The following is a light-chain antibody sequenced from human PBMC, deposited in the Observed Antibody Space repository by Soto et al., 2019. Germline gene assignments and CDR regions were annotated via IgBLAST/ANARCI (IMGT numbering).Light chain of an antibody. V-gene: IGLV8-61*01. CDR1: SGSVSTSYY. CDR2: NTN. J-gene: IGLJ3*02. Sequence: QTVVTQEPSFSVSPGRTVTLTCGLSSGSVSTSYYPNWYQQTPGQAPRTLIYNTNIRSSGVPDRFSGSILENKAALTITGAQADDDSEYYCRLYMGSGLWVFGGGTKLTVL. CDR3: RLYMGSGLWV.